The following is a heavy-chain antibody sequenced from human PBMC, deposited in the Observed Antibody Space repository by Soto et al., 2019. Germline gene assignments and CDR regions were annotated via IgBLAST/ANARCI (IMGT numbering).Heavy chain of an antibody. CDR1: GYTFTSYY. V-gene: IGHV1-46*01. CDR2: INPSGGSA. CDR3: ARDLSDYYDISGSQPSASYYFDY. D-gene: IGHD3-22*01. Sequence: GASVKVSCKASGYTFTSYYIHWVRQAPGQGLEWMGIINPSGGSATFAQKFQGRVTMTRDTSTSTVYMELSSLRSEDTAVYYCARDLSDYYDISGSQPSASYYFDYWGQGTLVTVSS. J-gene: IGHJ4*02.